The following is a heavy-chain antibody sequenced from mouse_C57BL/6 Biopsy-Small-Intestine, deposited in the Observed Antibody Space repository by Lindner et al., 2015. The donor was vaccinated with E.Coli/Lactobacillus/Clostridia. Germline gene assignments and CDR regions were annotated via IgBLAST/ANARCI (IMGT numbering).Heavy chain of an antibody. CDR3: ARDNGNLHYYGMDV. D-gene: IGHD2-1*01. CDR2: IGTYNGKT. Sequence: SVKVSCKASGYTFVRYGISWVRQAPGQGLEWMGWIGTYNGKTDYAQHFQGRVAVTMDLSTSTTYMELRSLRSGDTAVYYCARDNGNLHYYGMDVWGQGTTVTVSS. J-gene: IGHJ1*01. V-gene: IGHV1S55*01. CDR1: GYTFVRYG.